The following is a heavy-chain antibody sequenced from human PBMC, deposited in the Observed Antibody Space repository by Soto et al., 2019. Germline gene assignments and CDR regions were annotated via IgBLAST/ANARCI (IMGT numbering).Heavy chain of an antibody. V-gene: IGHV3-30*09. CDR1: EFSFSSFS. CDR3: ARDLRGNNRFDP. CDR2: ISSDGSNT. Sequence: GGSLRLSCAASEFSFSSFSMHWVRQAPGKGLEWVAVISSDGSNTLYDDSVKGRFAISRDNSKNMLYLQMNSLRPEDTAVYHCARDLRGNNRFDPWGQGTLVTVSS. J-gene: IGHJ5*02.